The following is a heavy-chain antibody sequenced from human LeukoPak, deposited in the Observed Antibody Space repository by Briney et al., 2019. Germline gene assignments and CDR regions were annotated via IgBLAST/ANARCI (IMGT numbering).Heavy chain of an antibody. CDR3: ARDLWAAGTGIDY. CDR1: GFTFSSYA. Sequence: GGSLRLSCAASGFTFSSYAMSWVRQAPGKGLEWVANMRVDGTDKHYVDSVKGRFTISSDNARNSLYLQMNSLRAEDTAVYYCARDLWAAGTGIDYWGQGTLVTVSS. J-gene: IGHJ4*02. D-gene: IGHD6-13*01. V-gene: IGHV3-7*01. CDR2: MRVDGTDK.